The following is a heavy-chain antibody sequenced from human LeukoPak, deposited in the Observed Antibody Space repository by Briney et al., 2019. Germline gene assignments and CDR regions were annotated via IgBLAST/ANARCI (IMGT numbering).Heavy chain of an antibody. D-gene: IGHD6-13*01. V-gene: IGHV4-38-2*02. CDR1: GYSISSGYY. J-gene: IGHJ5*02. CDR3: ARDSPYISSWYNRDNWFDP. Sequence: KPSETLSLTCTVSGYSISSGYYWGWIRQPPGKGLEWIGSIYRSGSTYYNPSLKSRVTISVDTSKNQFSLKLSSVTAADTAVYYCARDSPYISSWYNRDNWFDPWGQGTLVTVSS. CDR2: IYRSGST.